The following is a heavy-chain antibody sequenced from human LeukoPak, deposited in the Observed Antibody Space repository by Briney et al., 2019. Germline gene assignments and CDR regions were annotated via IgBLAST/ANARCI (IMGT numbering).Heavy chain of an antibody. D-gene: IGHD3-10*01. V-gene: IGHV3-21*04. J-gene: IGHJ4*02. CDR2: ISSSSSYI. CDR1: GFAFSSYS. CDR3: AKDGGFDYGSGSPIDY. Sequence: PGGSLRLSCAASGFAFSSYSMNWVRQAPGKGLEWVSSISSSSSYIYYADSVKGRFTISRDNAKNSLYLQMNSLRAEDTALYYCAKDGGFDYGSGSPIDYWGQGTLVTVSS.